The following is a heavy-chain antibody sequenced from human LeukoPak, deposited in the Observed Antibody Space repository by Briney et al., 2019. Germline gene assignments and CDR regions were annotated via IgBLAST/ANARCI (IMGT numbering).Heavy chain of an antibody. D-gene: IGHD6-13*01. CDR1: GFTFSDYY. Sequence: GGSLRLSCAASGFTFSDYYMNWVRQAPGKGLEWVSYISSSGSTIYYADSVKGRFTISRDNAKNSLYLQMNSLRAEDTAVYYCARVDITAAGTDYWGQGTLVTISS. CDR3: ARVDITAAGTDY. V-gene: IGHV3-11*04. J-gene: IGHJ4*02. CDR2: ISSSGSTI.